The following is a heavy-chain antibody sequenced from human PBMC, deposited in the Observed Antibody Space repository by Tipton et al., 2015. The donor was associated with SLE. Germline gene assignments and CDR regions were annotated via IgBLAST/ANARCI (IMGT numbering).Heavy chain of an antibody. CDR2: IYSSGST. J-gene: IGHJ4*02. D-gene: IGHD3-16*01. Sequence: TLSLTCTVSGGSISSAVYYWSWIRQPAGKGLEWIGRIYSSGSTSYNPSLKNRVTIAVETSKNQISLRLNSVTAADSAVYYCSRSAGGSHYPFSFDFWGQGTLVTVSS. CDR1: GGSISSAVYY. CDR3: SRSAGGSHYPFSFDF. V-gene: IGHV4-61*02.